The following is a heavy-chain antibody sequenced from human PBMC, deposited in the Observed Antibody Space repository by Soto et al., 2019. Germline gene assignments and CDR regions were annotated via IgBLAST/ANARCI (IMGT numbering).Heavy chain of an antibody. J-gene: IGHJ4*02. CDR3: ARDHEGAPGY. Sequence: QVQLVQSGAEVKKPGASVKVSCKASGYTFTSYYMHWVRQAPGQGLEWMGIINPSGGSTSYAQKFQGRVTMTRDTSTSTGYMELSSLRPEDTAVYYCARDHEGAPGYWGQGTLVTVSS. CDR2: INPSGGST. CDR1: GYTFTSYY. V-gene: IGHV1-46*01.